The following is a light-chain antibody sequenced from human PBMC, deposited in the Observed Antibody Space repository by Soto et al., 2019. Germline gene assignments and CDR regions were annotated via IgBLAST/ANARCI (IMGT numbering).Light chain of an antibody. Sequence: QLVLTQPPSASGTPGRRVTISCSGSSSNIGSNTVNWYQQLPGTAPKLLIYSNNQRPSGVPDRFSGSKSGTSASLAISGLQSEDEADYYCAAWDDSLNGYVFGTGTKLTVL. CDR1: SSNIGSNT. V-gene: IGLV1-44*01. CDR2: SNN. J-gene: IGLJ1*01. CDR3: AAWDDSLNGYV.